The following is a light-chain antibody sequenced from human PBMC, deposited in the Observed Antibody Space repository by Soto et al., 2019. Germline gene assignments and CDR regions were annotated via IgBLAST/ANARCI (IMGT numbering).Light chain of an antibody. CDR1: SSNIGAGYD. CDR2: GNS. V-gene: IGLV1-40*01. J-gene: IGLJ2*01. Sequence: QSVLTQPPSVSGAPGQRVTISCTGSSSNIGAGYDVHWYQQLPGTAPKLLIYGNSNRPSGVPDRFSGCNSGTSASLAITGRKAEDEADYYCQYYDSSLSGVVFGGGNKLSVL. CDR3: QYYDSSLSGVV.